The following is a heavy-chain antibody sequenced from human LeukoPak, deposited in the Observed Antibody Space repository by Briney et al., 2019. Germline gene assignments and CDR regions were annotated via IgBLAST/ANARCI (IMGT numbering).Heavy chain of an antibody. V-gene: IGHV1-18*01. CDR2: IGAYNGNT. Sequence: ASVKVSCKASGYTFTSYGISWVRQAPGQGLEWMGWIGAYNGNTNYAQKLQGRVTMTTDTSTSTAYMELRSLRSDDTAVYYCARDAPLIVGAAATKVWGQGTLVTVSS. CDR1: GYTFTSYG. D-gene: IGHD6-13*01. J-gene: IGHJ4*02. CDR3: ARDAPLIVGAAATKV.